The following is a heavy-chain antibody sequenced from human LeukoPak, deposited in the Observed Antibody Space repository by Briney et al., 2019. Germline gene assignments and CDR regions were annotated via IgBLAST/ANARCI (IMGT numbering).Heavy chain of an antibody. D-gene: IGHD3-3*01. CDR3: AKDQPGGGRITIFGVVIGPFDY. CDR2: ISGSGGST. Sequence: SGGSLRLSCAASGFTFSSYAMSWVRQAPGKGLEWVSGISGSGGSTNYADSVKGRFTISRDNPKNTLYLQMNSLRAEDTAVYYCAKDQPGGGRITIFGVVIGPFDYWGQGTLVTVSS. CDR1: GFTFSSYA. J-gene: IGHJ4*02. V-gene: IGHV3-23*01.